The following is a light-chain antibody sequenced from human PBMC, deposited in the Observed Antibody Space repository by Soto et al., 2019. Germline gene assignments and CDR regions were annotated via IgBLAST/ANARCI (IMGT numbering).Light chain of an antibody. V-gene: IGKV3-15*01. Sequence: EIVMTQSPATLSVSAGDRATLSCRAGQSVSINVSWYQQKPGQAPTLLIYGASTRATGMPARFSGSGSGTEVTLIISSLQAEDSAVYYCHQYNNWPLGAFGPGTKVDIK. J-gene: IGKJ1*01. CDR2: GAS. CDR1: QSVSIN. CDR3: HQYNNWPLGA.